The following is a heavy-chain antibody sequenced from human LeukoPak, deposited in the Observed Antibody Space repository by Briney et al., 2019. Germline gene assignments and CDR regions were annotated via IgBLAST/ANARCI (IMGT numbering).Heavy chain of an antibody. Sequence: GGSLRLSCAAPGFTFSSYAMSWVRQAPGKGLEWVSAISGSGGSTYYADSVKGRFTISRDNSKNTLYLQMNSLRAEDTAVYYCAKTTANGDSFDYWGQGTLVTVSS. CDR2: ISGSGGST. CDR3: AKTTANGDSFDY. V-gene: IGHV3-23*01. CDR1: GFTFSSYA. D-gene: IGHD4-17*01. J-gene: IGHJ4*02.